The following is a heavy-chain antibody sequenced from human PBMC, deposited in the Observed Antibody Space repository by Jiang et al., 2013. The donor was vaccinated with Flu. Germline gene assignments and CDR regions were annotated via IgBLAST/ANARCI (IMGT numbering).Heavy chain of an antibody. CDR3: AKDSRLRFNPIAFDI. Sequence: VQLVESGGGLVQPGGSLRLSCAASGFTFSSYAVSWVRQAPGKGLEWVSGIVGSGATTYYADSVKGRFTVSRDNSKNTLYLQMDSLRAEDTAVYFCAKDSRLRFNPIAFDIWGQGTMVTVSS. CDR1: GFTFSSYA. D-gene: IGHD2-21*01. CDR2: IVGSGATT. J-gene: IGHJ3*02. V-gene: IGHV3-23*04.